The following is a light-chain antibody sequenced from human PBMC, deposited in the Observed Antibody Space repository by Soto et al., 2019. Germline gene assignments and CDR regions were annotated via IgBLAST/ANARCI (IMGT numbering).Light chain of an antibody. V-gene: IGKV1-17*01. CDR1: QSIGKY. CDR2: AAS. J-gene: IGKJ2*01. CDR3: QQLNSHPRT. Sequence: DIQMTQSPSSLSASVGDRVIITCRASQSIGKYLNWYQHKPGKVPTLLIYAASSLQSGVPSRFSGSGSGTEFTLTISSLQPEDFATYYCQQLNSHPRTFGQGTKVDIK.